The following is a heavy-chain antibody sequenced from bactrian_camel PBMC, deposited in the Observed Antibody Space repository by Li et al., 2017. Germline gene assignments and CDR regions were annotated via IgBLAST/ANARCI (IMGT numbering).Heavy chain of an antibody. J-gene: IGHJ4*01. V-gene: IGHV3-2*01. D-gene: IGHD2*01. Sequence: HVQLVESGGGLVQPGESLRLSCAASGFTFSTYNMTWVRATPGKGLEWVGSIHGGGSPTYYGDSVKGRFTISRDNAKNTVYLQMNSLKLEDTAMYYCAKAYYTAYEYDYWGQGTQVTVS. CDR2: IHGGGSPT. CDR1: GFTFSTYN. CDR3: AKAYYTAYEYDY.